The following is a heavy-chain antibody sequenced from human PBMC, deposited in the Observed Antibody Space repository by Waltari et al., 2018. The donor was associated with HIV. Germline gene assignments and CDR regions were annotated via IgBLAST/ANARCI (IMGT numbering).Heavy chain of an antibody. Sequence: EVQLVESGGGLVQPGGSLRLSCAASGFTFSSYSMNWVRQAPGKGLEWVSYISSSSSTIYYADSVKGRFTISRDNAKNSLYLQMNSLRAEDTAVYYCARDVQTINYDFWNGYYYGMDVWGQGTTVTVSS. D-gene: IGHD3-3*01. CDR3: ARDVQTINYDFWNGYYYGMDV. CDR2: ISSSSSTI. J-gene: IGHJ6*02. V-gene: IGHV3-48*01. CDR1: GFTFSSYS.